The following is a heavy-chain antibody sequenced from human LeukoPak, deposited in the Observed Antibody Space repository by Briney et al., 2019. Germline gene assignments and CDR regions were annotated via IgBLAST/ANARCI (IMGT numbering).Heavy chain of an antibody. Sequence: PGGSLRLSCAASGFTFSSYWMHWVRQAPGKGLVWVSRIKSDGSSTSYADSVKGRFTISRDNAKNTLYLQMNSLRAEDTAVYYCARDSITIFGVVMYYYMDVWGKGTTVTVSS. V-gene: IGHV3-74*01. CDR3: ARDSITIFGVVMYYYMDV. J-gene: IGHJ6*03. CDR1: GFTFSSYW. CDR2: IKSDGSST. D-gene: IGHD3-3*01.